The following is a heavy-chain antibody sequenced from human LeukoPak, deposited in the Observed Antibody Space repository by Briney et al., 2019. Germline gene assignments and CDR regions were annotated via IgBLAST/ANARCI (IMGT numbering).Heavy chain of an antibody. CDR1: GFTFISYA. D-gene: IGHD5-18*01. Sequence: WGSLRLTCAASGFTFISYAMSWVRQAPGKGLECVSAISGSGGSTYYADSVKGRFTISRDNSKNTLYLQMNSLRAKDTAVYYCAKDHPAMVYYFDYWGQGTLLTVSS. CDR3: AKDHPAMVYYFDY. CDR2: ISGSGGST. V-gene: IGHV3-23*01. J-gene: IGHJ4*02.